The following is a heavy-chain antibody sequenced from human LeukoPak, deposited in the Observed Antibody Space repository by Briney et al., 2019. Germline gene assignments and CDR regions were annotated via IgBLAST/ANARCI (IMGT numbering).Heavy chain of an antibody. CDR3: ARANRDSSGYYEDY. D-gene: IGHD3-22*01. CDR2: ISAYNGNT. J-gene: IGHJ4*02. Sequence: GASVKVSCKASGYTFTRNGISWVRQAPGQGLEWMGWISAYNGNTNYAQKFQGRVTMTTDTSTSTAYMELRSLRSDDTAVYYCARANRDSSGYYEDYWGQGTLVTVSS. CDR1: GYTFTRNG. V-gene: IGHV1-18*01.